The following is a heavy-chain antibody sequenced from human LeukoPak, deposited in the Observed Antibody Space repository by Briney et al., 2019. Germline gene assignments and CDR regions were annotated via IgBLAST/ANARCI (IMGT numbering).Heavy chain of an antibody. CDR2: IHTSGTI. D-gene: IGHD3-22*01. CDR3: ARDVLVGYYDTTGTPYFYFDL. J-gene: IGHJ2*01. V-gene: IGHV4-4*07. Sequence: PSETLSLSCTVSGGSIYGFHWSWIRQSAGTGLEWIGRIHTSGTINYNPSLQSRVTMSLDTSEKQLSLTMRSVTAADTAVYYCARDVLVGYYDTTGTPYFYFDLWGRGTLVTVSS. CDR1: GGSIYGFH.